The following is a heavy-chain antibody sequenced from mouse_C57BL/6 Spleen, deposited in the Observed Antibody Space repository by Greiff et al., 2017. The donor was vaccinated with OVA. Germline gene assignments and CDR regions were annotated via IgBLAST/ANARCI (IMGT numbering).Heavy chain of an antibody. CDR3: ARLSTTDTFFAY. CDR2: INPYNGGT. D-gene: IGHD1-1*01. CDR1: GYTFTDYY. V-gene: IGHV1-19*01. J-gene: IGHJ3*01. Sequence: SGPVLVKPGASVKMSCKASGYTFTDYYMNWVKQSHGKSLEWIGVINPYNGGTSYNQKFKGKATLTVDKSSSTAYMELNSLTSEDSAVYYCARLSTTDTFFAYWGQGTLVTVSA.